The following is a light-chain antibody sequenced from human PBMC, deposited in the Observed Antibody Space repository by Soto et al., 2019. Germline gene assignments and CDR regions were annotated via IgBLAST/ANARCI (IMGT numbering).Light chain of an antibody. CDR3: QELNSYPFT. Sequence: DIQLTQSPSFLSASVGDRVTITCRASQGLSSYLAWYQQRPGKAPKLLIYAASTLQSGARSRFSGSRSGTDFTLTIGSLQPEDFATHCCQELNSYPFTLGPGTKVDIK. V-gene: IGKV1-9*01. J-gene: IGKJ3*01. CDR1: QGLSSY. CDR2: AAS.